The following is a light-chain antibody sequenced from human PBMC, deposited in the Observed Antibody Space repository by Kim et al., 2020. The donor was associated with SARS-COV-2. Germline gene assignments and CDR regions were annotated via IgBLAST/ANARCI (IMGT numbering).Light chain of an antibody. V-gene: IGLV10-54*04. CDR2: RDN. J-gene: IGLJ3*02. CDR1: SNNVGYQG. Sequence: QAGLTQPPSVSKGLRQTATLTCTGNSNNVGYQGVAWLQQDQGHPPKLLSYRDNSRPSDISERFSASRSGNTAFLTITGLQPEDEGDYYCSAWDGRLDIWMFGGGTQLTVL. CDR3: SAWDGRLDIWM.